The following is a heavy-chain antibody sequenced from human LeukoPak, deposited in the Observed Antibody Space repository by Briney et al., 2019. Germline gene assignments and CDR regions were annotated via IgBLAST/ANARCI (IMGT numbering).Heavy chain of an antibody. CDR2: IKQDGSEK. CDR3: ARDATTIFGVVTPFDY. D-gene: IGHD3-3*01. CDR1: GFTFSSYW. J-gene: IGHJ4*02. Sequence: GGSLRLSCAASGFTFSSYWMSWVRKAPGKGLEWVANIKQDGSEKYYVDSVKGRFTISRDNAKNSLYLQMNSLRAEDTAVYYCARDATTIFGVVTPFDYWGQGTLVTVSS. V-gene: IGHV3-7*01.